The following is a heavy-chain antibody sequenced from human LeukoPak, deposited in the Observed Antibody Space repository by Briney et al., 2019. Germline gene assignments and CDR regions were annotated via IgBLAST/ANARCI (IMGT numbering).Heavy chain of an antibody. V-gene: IGHV3-74*01. CDR3: ASSAYNGIKLDY. CDR2: INSDGSTT. J-gene: IGHJ4*02. CDR1: GFTFSAYW. D-gene: IGHD1-26*01. Sequence: GRSLRLSCAASGFTFSAYWMYWVRQAPGKGLVWVSRINSDGSTTTYADSVKGRFTISRDNARNTLYLQMNSLRAEDTAVYYCASSAYNGIKLDYWGQGNLVTVSS.